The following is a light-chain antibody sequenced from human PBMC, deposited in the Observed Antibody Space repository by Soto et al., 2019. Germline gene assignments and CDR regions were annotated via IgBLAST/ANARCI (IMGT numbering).Light chain of an antibody. J-gene: IGKJ5*01. CDR1: QSVTTW. Sequence: DIHMTQSPSTLSASVGDRVTITCRASQSVTTWLAWYQQKPGKAPKLLIYQASNLESGLPSRFTGSGSGTEFTLTISSLQSDDFATYYCQQYSTYPITFGQGTRLEIK. CDR3: QQYSTYPIT. CDR2: QAS. V-gene: IGKV1-5*03.